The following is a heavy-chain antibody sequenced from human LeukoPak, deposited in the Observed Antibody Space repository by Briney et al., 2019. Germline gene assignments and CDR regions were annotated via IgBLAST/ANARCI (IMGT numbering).Heavy chain of an antibody. CDR1: GGSFSGYY. CDR3: ARGARLIAAAGTVGWFDP. D-gene: IGHD6-13*01. V-gene: IGHV4-34*01. CDR2: INHSGST. Sequence: PSETLSLTCAVYGGSFSGYYWSWIRQPPGKGLEWIGEINHSGSTNYNPSLKSQVTISVDTSKNQFSLKLSSVTAADTAVYYCARGARLIAAAGTVGWFDPWGQGTLVTVSS. J-gene: IGHJ5*02.